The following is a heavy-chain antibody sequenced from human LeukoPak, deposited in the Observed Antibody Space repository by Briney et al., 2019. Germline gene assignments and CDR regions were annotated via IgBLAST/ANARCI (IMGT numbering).Heavy chain of an antibody. CDR3: SRTYYYDSSGYHFDY. CDR1: GSTFSSYA. J-gene: IGHJ4*02. CDR2: IIPIFDTG. D-gene: IGHD3-22*01. V-gene: IGHV1-69*06. Sequence: SVKVSCKASGSTFSSYAISWVRQAPGQGLEWMGGIIPIFDTGNNAQKFQGRVTITADKSTSTAYMELSSLRSEDTAVYFCSRTYYYDSSGYHFDYWGQGTRVTVSS.